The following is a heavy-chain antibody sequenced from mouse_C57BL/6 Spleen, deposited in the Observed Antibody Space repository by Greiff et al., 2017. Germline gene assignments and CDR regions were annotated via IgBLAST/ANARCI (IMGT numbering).Heavy chain of an antibody. D-gene: IGHD1-1*01. Sequence: EVQLVESGPGLVKPSQSLSLTCSVTGYSITSGYYWNWIRQFPGNKLEWMGYISYDGSNNYNPSLKNRISITRDTSKNQFFLTLNAVTTEDTATYYCAREPYYYGSSYVFDYWGQGTTLTVSS. V-gene: IGHV3-6*01. CDR2: ISYDGSN. CDR1: GYSITSGYY. CDR3: AREPYYYGSSYVFDY. J-gene: IGHJ2*01.